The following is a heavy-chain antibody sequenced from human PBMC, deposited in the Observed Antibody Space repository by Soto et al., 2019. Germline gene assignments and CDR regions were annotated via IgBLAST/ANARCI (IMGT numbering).Heavy chain of an antibody. Sequence: PGGSLRLSCAASGFTFSSYWMHWVRQAPGKGLVWVSRINSDGSSTSYADSVKSRFTISRDNAKNTLYLQMNSLRAEDTAVYYCARVIRHYYDSSGYKSAPRWFDPWGQGTLVTVSS. D-gene: IGHD3-22*01. CDR2: INSDGSST. CDR1: GFTFSSYW. J-gene: IGHJ5*02. V-gene: IGHV3-74*01. CDR3: ARVIRHYYDSSGYKSAPRWFDP.